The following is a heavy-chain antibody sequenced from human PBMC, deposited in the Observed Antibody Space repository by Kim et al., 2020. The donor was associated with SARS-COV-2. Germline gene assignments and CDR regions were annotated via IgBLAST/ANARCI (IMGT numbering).Heavy chain of an antibody. Sequence: ADPVKGRCTTSRDNSKNTLYLQMNSLRAEDTAVYYCAKDRGSSWYYGMDVWGQGTTVTVSS. D-gene: IGHD6-13*01. CDR3: AKDRGSSWYYGMDV. J-gene: IGHJ6*02. V-gene: IGHV3-23*03.